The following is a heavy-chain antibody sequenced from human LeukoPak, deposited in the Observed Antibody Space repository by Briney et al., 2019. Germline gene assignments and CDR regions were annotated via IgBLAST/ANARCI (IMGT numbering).Heavy chain of an antibody. CDR3: ARSLWGSYYYGY. V-gene: IGHV3-53*01. Sequence: GGSLRLSCAASGFTFSRYAMHWVRQAPGKGLEWVSVIYSGGSTYYADSVKGRFTISRDNSKNTLYLQMNSLRAEDTAVYYCARSLWGSYYYGYWGQGTLVTVSS. CDR2: IYSGGST. D-gene: IGHD3-16*01. CDR1: GFTFSRYA. J-gene: IGHJ4*02.